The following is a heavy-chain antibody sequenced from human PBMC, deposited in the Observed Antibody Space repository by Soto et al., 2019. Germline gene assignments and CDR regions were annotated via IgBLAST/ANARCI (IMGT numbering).Heavy chain of an antibody. D-gene: IGHD2-15*01. CDR2: INSDGSST. V-gene: IGHV3-74*01. CDR3: ERDPGYCSGGSCYSGPEPFAY. J-gene: IGHJ4*02. Sequence: GSLRLSCAASGFTFSSYCMHWVRQAPGKGLVWVSRINSDGSSTSYADSVKGRFTISRDNAKNTLYLQMNSLRAEDTAVYYCERDPGYCSGGSCYSGPEPFAYWGQGTLVTVSS. CDR1: GFTFSSYC.